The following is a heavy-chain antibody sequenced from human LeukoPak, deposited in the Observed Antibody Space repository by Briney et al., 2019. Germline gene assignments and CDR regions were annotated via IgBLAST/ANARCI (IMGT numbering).Heavy chain of an antibody. CDR2: IKRKSNGGTI. CDR1: GFTFSNAW. Sequence: GGSLRLSCAASGFTFSNAWMSWVRQAPGKGLEWVGRIKRKSNGGTIDYAAPVKGRFTISRDESRNTLYLQMNSLKTEDTAIYYCATGVAVAGLVPFDYWGQGTLVTVSS. CDR3: ATGVAVAGLVPFDY. J-gene: IGHJ4*02. V-gene: IGHV3-15*01. D-gene: IGHD6-19*01.